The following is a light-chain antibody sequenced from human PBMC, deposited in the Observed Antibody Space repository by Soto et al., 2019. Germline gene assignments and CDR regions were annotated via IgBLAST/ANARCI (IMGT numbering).Light chain of an antibody. CDR3: QQSSSTPPT. CDR2: VAS. V-gene: IGKV1-39*01. J-gene: IGKJ4*01. Sequence: DIQMTQSPSSLSASVGDRVTITCRASQGVGTYLSWYQQKEGKAPKLLINVASTLQSGVPSRFSGSGSGTDFTLAISSLQPEDFATYYCQQSSSTPPTFGGGTKVDIK. CDR1: QGVGTY.